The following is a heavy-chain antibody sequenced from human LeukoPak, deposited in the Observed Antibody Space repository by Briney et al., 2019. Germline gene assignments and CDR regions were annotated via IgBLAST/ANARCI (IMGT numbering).Heavy chain of an antibody. CDR1: GFTFSSYS. J-gene: IGHJ4*02. V-gene: IGHV3-21*01. CDR2: ISSSYI. Sequence: PGGSLRLSCAASGFTFSSYSMNWVRQAPGKGLEWVSSISSSYIYYADSVKGRFTISRDNAKNSLYLQMNSLRAEDTAVYYCARISGSGKFDYWGQGTLVTVSS. D-gene: IGHD5-12*01. CDR3: ARISGSGKFDY.